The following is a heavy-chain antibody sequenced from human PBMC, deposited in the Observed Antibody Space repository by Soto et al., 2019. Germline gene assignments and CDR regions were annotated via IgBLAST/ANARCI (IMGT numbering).Heavy chain of an antibody. CDR1: GGSISSSSYY. V-gene: IGHV4-39*01. CDR3: ARHIVVVPAAMPGGWFDP. CDR2: IYYSGST. J-gene: IGHJ5*02. D-gene: IGHD2-2*01. Sequence: SETLSLTCTVSGGSISSSSYYWGWIRQPPGKGLEWIGSIYYSGSTYYNPSLKSRVTISVDTSKNQFSLKLSSVTAADTAVYYCARHIVVVPAAMPGGWFDPWGQGTLVTVSS.